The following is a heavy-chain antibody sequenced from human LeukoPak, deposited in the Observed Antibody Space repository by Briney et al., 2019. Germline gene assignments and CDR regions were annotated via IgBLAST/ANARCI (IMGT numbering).Heavy chain of an antibody. Sequence: GGSLRISCAASGFTFSSYSMNWVRQAPGNGLEWVSSISSSSSYIYYADSVKGRFTISRDNAKNSLYLQMNSLRAEDTAVYYCARDPAPPYYYDSSGYSDYWGQGTLVTVSS. CDR3: ARDPAPPYYYDSSGYSDY. CDR2: ISSSSSYI. J-gene: IGHJ4*02. V-gene: IGHV3-21*01. D-gene: IGHD3-22*01. CDR1: GFTFSSYS.